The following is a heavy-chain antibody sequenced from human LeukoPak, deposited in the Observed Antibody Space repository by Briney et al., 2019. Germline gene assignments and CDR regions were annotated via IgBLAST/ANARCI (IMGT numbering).Heavy chain of an antibody. CDR1: GFTFSSYG. CDR2: IWYDGSNK. D-gene: IGHD2-15*01. V-gene: IGHV3-33*01. CDR3: ARDSRGGTSYYFAY. J-gene: IGHJ4*02. Sequence: GGSLRLSCAASGFTFSSYGMHWVRQAPGKGLEWVAVIWYDGSNKYYADSVKGRFTISRDNSKTTLYLQMNSLRAEATAVYYCARDSRGGTSYYFAYWGQGPLVTVSS.